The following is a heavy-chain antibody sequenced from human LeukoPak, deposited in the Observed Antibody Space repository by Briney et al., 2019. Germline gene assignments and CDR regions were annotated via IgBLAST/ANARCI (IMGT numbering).Heavy chain of an antibody. V-gene: IGHV3-23*01. J-gene: IGHJ4*02. CDR1: GFTFSSYA. CDR3: AKGAGHYSWNDYYFDY. CDR2: ISDSGGST. D-gene: IGHD1-1*01. Sequence: GGSLRLSCAASGFTFSSYAMSWVREAPGEGREGVSAISDSGGSTYYADSVKGRFTISRDNSKNTLYLQMNSLRAEDTAVYCCAKGAGHYSWNDYYFDYWGQGTLVTVSS.